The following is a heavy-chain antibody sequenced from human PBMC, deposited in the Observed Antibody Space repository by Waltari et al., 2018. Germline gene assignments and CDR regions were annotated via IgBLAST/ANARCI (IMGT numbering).Heavy chain of an antibody. CDR1: GGSFSGYY. D-gene: IGHD2-15*01. CDR3: AREYCSGGRCEKYFDL. Sequence: QVQLQQWGAGLLKPSETLSLTCGVYGGSFSGYYWSWIRQPPGKGLAWIGEINHSGRTNYNPSLKSRVTISVDTSKNEFSLNLNAVTAADTAVYYCAREYCSGGRCEKYFDLWGRGTLVTVSS. CDR2: INHSGRT. J-gene: IGHJ2*01. V-gene: IGHV4-34*02.